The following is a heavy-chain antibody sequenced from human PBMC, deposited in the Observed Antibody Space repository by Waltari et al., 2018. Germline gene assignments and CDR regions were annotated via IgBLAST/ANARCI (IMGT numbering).Heavy chain of an antibody. CDR2: INPSGGST. CDR3: ARDPGSPSGYDFTYYFDY. J-gene: IGHJ4*02. D-gene: IGHD5-12*01. V-gene: IGHV1-46*01. CDR1: GYTFTSYY. Sequence: QVQLVQSGAEVKKPGASVKVSCKASGYTFTSYYMHWVRQAPGQGLEWMGIINPSGGSTSYAQKFQGRVTMTRDTSTSTVYMELSSLRSEDTAVYYCARDPGSPSGYDFTYYFDYWGQGTLVTDSS.